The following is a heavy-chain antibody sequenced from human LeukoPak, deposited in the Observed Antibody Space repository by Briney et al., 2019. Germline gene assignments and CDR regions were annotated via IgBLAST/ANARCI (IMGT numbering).Heavy chain of an antibody. D-gene: IGHD3-16*02. CDR1: GYTFTSYG. Sequence: ASVKVSCKASGYTFTSYGISWVRQAPGQGLEWMGIINPSGGSTSYAQKFQGRVTMTRDTSTSTVYMELSSLRSEDTAVYYCARSAIDYVWGSYRRRNLDYWGQGTLVTVSS. V-gene: IGHV1-46*01. CDR2: INPSGGST. CDR3: ARSAIDYVWGSYRRRNLDY. J-gene: IGHJ4*02.